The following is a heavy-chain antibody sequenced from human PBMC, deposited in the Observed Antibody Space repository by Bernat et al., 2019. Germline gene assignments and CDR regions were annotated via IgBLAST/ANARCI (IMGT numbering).Heavy chain of an antibody. CDR3: ARFGGGIQLWHYYYYGMDV. CDR1: GYSFTSYW. J-gene: IGHJ6*02. D-gene: IGHD5-18*01. V-gene: IGHV5-10-1*03. CDR2: IDPSDSYT. Sequence: EVQLVQSGAEVKKPVESLRISCKGSGYSFTSYWISWVRQMPGKGLEWMGRIDPSDSYTNYSPSFQGHVTSSADKSSSTAYLQWSSLKATDTAMYYCARFGGGIQLWHYYYYGMDVWGQGTTVTVSS.